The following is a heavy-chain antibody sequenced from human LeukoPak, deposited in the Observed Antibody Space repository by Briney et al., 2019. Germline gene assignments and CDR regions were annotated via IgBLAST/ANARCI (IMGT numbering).Heavy chain of an antibody. CDR3: ARDSNYYETHAFDI. V-gene: IGHV1-2*02. Sequence: GASVKVSCKASGYTFTGYYMHWVRQAPEQGLEWMGWINLNSGGTNYAQKFQGRVTMTRDTSISTAYMELSRLRSDDTAVYYCARDSNYYETHAFDIWGQGTMVTVSS. J-gene: IGHJ3*02. CDR2: INLNSGGT. D-gene: IGHD3-22*01. CDR1: GYTFTGYY.